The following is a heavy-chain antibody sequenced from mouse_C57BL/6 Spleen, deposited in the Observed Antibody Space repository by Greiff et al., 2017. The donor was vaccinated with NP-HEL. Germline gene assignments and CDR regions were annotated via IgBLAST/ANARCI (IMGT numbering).Heavy chain of an antibody. CDR1: GYTFTSYW. CDR3: ARGGGAMDD. J-gene: IGHJ4*01. Sequence: VQLQQPGAELVMPGASVKLSCKASGYTFTSYWMHWVKQRPGQGLEWIGEIDPSDSYTNYNQKFKGKSTLTVDKSSSTAYMQLSSLTSEDSAVYYCARGGGAMDDWGQGTSVTVSS. CDR2: IDPSDSYT. V-gene: IGHV1-69*01.